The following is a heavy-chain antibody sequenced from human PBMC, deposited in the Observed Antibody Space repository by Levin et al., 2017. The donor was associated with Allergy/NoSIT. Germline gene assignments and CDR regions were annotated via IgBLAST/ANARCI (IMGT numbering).Heavy chain of an antibody. D-gene: IGHD5-18*01. CDR2: INHSGST. J-gene: IGHJ4*02. V-gene: IGHV4-34*01. CDR1: GGSFSGYY. Sequence: SETLSLTCAVYGGSFSGYYWSWIRQPPGKGLEWIGEINHSGSTNYNPSLKSRVTISVDTSKNQFSLKLSSVTAADTAVYYCARHGYSYGSLQLDYWGQGTLVTVSS. CDR3: ARHGYSYGSLQLDY.